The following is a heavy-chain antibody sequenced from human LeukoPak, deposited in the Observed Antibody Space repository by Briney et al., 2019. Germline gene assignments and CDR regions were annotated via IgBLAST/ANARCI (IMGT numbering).Heavy chain of an antibody. V-gene: IGHV4-4*02. CDR1: GGSISSSNW. J-gene: IGHJ6*03. D-gene: IGHD4-17*01. Sequence: SGTLSLTCAVSGGSISSSNWWSWVRQPPGKGLEWIGEIYHSGSTNYNPSLKSRVTISLDKSKNQFSLRLSSVTAADTAVYYCAREWDHSDPHWYYYMDVWGRGTTVTVSS. CDR2: IYHSGST. CDR3: AREWDHSDPHWYYYMDV.